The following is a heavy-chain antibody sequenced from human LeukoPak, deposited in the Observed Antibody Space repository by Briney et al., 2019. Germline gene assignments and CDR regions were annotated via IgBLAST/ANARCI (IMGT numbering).Heavy chain of an antibody. V-gene: IGHV3-23*01. CDR2: ISGSGGST. CDR3: AKGIGGVIVKSLLHSAFDI. Sequence: GGSLRFSCAASGFTFSSYAMSWVRQAPGKGLEWVSAISGSGGSTYYADSVKGRFTISRDNSRNTLYLQMNSLRGEDTAVYYCAKGIGGVIVKSLLHSAFDIWGQGTMVTVSS. J-gene: IGHJ3*02. CDR1: GFTFSSYA. D-gene: IGHD3-16*02.